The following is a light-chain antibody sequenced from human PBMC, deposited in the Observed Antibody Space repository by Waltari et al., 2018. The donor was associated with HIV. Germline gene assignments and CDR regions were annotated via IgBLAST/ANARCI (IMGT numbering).Light chain of an antibody. V-gene: IGKV2-28*01. Sequence: DIVMTQSPLSLSVTPGEPASISCGSSQSLLHSNGYNYLDWYLQKPGQSPQLLIYLGSNRVSGVPDRFSGSGSGTDFTLKISRVEAEDVGVYYCMQAPERTFGQGTKVEIK. J-gene: IGKJ1*01. CDR2: LGS. CDR3: MQAPERT. CDR1: QSLLHSNGYNY.